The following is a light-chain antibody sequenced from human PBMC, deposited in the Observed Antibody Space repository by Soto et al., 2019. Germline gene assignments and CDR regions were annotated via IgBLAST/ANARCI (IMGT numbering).Light chain of an antibody. Sequence: DIQMTQSPSTLSASVGDRVTITFRASQSISSRLAWYPQKPGKASKLLIYQASSLESGVPSRFSGSGSGTELALTIRSLHPDDFATYYCQQYNSYSWKFGQGTKVDIK. CDR1: QSISSR. V-gene: IGKV1-5*03. J-gene: IGKJ1*01. CDR2: QAS. CDR3: QQYNSYSWK.